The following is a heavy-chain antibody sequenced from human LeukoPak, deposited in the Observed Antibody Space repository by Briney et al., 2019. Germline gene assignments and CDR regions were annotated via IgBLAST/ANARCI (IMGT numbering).Heavy chain of an antibody. D-gene: IGHD2-15*01. J-gene: IGHJ4*02. CDR1: GFTFDDYA. V-gene: IGHV3-21*01. CDR3: AREGWDY. Sequence: GGSLRLSCAASGFTFDDYAMPWVRQAPGKGLEWVSSISSGSSYIYYADSVRGRFTISRDNAKNSLYLQMNSLRAEDTAVYYCAREGWDYWGQGTLVTVSS. CDR2: ISSGSSYI.